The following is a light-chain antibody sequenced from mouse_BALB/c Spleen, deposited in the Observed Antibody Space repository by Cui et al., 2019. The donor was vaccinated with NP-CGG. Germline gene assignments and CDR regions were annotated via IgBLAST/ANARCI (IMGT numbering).Light chain of an antibody. CDR1: NGAVTTSNY. CDR2: GTN. Sequence: QAVVTQESALTTSPGETVTLTCRSSNGAVTTSNYANWVQEKPEHLFTGLIGGTNNRAPGVPARFSGSLIGDKAALTITGAQTEDEAIYFCALWYSNHWVFGGGTKLTVL. J-gene: IGLJ1*01. CDR3: ALWYSNHWV. V-gene: IGLV1*01.